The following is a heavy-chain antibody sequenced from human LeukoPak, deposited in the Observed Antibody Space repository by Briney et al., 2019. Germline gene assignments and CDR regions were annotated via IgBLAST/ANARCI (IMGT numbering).Heavy chain of an antibody. V-gene: IGHV3-48*04. J-gene: IGHJ6*03. CDR3: ERVFISGIVVVPAAQINYYYYYYMDV. CDR2: ISSSSSTI. CDR1: GFTFSSYS. D-gene: IGHD2-2*01. Sequence: GSLRLSCAASGFTFSSYSMNWVRQAPGKGLEWVSYISSSSSTIYYADSVKGRFTISRDNAKNSLYLQMNSLRAEDTAVYYCERVFISGIVVVPAAQINYYYYYYMDVWGKGTTVTVSS.